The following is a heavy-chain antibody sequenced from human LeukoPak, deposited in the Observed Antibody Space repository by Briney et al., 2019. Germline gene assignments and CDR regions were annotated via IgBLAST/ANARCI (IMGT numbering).Heavy chain of an antibody. V-gene: IGHV4-61*02. CDR2: IYTSGST. J-gene: IGHJ4*02. D-gene: IGHD3-22*01. CDR1: GGSISSGSYY. CDR3: ASGTAYYYDSSGYYSPDFDY. Sequence: SQTLSLTCTVSGGSISSGSYYWSWIRQPAGKGLEWIGRIYTSGSTNYNPSLKSRVTISVDTSKNQFSLKLSSVTAADTAVYYCASGTAYYYDSSGYYSPDFDYWGQGTLVTVSS.